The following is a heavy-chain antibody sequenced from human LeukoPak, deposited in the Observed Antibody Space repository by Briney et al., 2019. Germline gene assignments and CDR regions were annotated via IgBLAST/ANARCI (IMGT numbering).Heavy chain of an antibody. Sequence: ASVKVSCKVSGYTLTELSMHWVRQAPGKGREWMGGFDPEDGETIYAQKCQGRVNMTEDTSTDTAYMELSSLRSEDTAVYYCATVTTAEVAYFDYWGQGTLVTVSS. J-gene: IGHJ4*02. CDR1: GYTLTELS. CDR2: FDPEDGET. CDR3: ATVTTAEVAYFDY. D-gene: IGHD4-17*01. V-gene: IGHV1-24*01.